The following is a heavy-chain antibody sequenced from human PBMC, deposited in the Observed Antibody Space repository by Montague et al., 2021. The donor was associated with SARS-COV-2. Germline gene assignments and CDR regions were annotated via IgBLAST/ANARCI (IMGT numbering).Heavy chain of an antibody. CDR3: SCIERSSRKATFDY. V-gene: IGHV4-4*07. CDR2: IYNSGLS. CDR1: GDSISTYH. J-gene: IGHJ4*01. Sequence: SETLYLTCSVSGDSISTYHWSWIRQPAGKGLEWIGRIYNSGLSNSNPSLKSRVTISVEMSKNQLSLNLSSVTAADTAIYYCSCIERSSRKATFDYWGHGTLVTVSS. D-gene: IGHD2-21*01.